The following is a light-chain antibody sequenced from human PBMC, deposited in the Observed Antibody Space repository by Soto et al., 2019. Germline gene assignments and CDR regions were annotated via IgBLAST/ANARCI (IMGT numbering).Light chain of an antibody. CDR3: QQRSSWPPFT. Sequence: EIVLTQSPATLSLSPGERASLSCRASQNVRNCLAWYQQRPGQPPRLLIYDASNRAAGILVRFSGSGSGTDFTLTISSLEPEDFAVYYCQQRSSWPPFTFGPGTRVEIK. CDR2: DAS. J-gene: IGKJ3*01. CDR1: QNVRNC. V-gene: IGKV3-11*01.